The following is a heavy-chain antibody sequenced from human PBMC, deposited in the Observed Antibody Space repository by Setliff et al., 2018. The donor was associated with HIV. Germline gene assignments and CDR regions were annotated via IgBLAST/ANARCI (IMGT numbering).Heavy chain of an antibody. V-gene: IGHV3-53*01. D-gene: IGHD4-17*01. Sequence: PGGSLRLSCAASGFTFSDNYMSWVRQAPGKGLEWVSVIYRDGATYYADSVKGRFTISRDTAKNTVYLQMNSLTSEDTAFYYCARGRINYGDYYYWGQGTLVTVSS. CDR3: ARGRINYGDYYY. CDR1: GFTFSDNY. CDR2: IYRDGAT. J-gene: IGHJ4*02.